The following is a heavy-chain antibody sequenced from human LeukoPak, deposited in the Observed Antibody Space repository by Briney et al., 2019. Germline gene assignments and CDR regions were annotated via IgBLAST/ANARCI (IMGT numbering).Heavy chain of an antibody. D-gene: IGHD6-19*01. CDR2: ISSSSSYI. J-gene: IGHJ4*02. CDR3: ASQGWDSGSGWPPIDY. V-gene: IGHV3-21*04. CDR1: GFTFSSYS. Sequence: GGSLRLSCAASGFTFSSYSMNWVRQAPGKGLEWVSSISSSSSYIYYADSVKGRFTISRDNAKNSLYLQMNSLRAEDTAVYYCASQGWDSGSGWPPIDYWGQGTLVTVSS.